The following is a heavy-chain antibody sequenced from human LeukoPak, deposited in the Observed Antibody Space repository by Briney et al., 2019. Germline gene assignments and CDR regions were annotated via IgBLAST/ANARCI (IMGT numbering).Heavy chain of an antibody. CDR2: INHSGST. Sequence: SETLSLTCAVYGGSLSGYYWSWIRRPPGKGLEWIGEINHSGSTNYNPSLKSRVTISVDTSKNQFSLKLSSVTAADTAVYYCARGSNLVVSYAFDIWGQGTMVTVSS. V-gene: IGHV4-34*01. CDR1: GGSLSGYY. D-gene: IGHD2-2*01. J-gene: IGHJ3*02. CDR3: ARGSNLVVSYAFDI.